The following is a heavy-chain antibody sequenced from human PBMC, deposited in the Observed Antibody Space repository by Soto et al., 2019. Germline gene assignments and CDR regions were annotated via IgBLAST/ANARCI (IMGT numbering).Heavy chain of an antibody. CDR2: IIPIFGTA. J-gene: IGHJ6*02. Sequence: SVKVSCKASGGTFSSYAISWVRQAPGQGLEWMGGIIPIFGTANYAQKFQGRVTINADESTSTAYMELSSLRSEDTAVYYCARDRGAAGIYYYYYGMDVWGQGTTVTVSS. V-gene: IGHV1-69*13. D-gene: IGHD3-10*01. CDR1: GGTFSSYA. CDR3: ARDRGAAGIYYYYYGMDV.